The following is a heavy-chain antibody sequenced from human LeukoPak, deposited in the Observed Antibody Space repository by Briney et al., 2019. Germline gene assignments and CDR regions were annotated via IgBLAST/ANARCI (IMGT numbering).Heavy chain of an antibody. CDR3: ARGKDIAAAGVDY. CDR2: MIPNSGNT. D-gene: IGHD6-13*01. Sequence: ASVTVSFTCSVYTFTIYDINWVRQAAGQGGGGMGWMIPNSGNTGYAHKFQCRVTMTRNTSISTAYMELSSLRSEDTAVYYCARGKDIAAAGVDYWGQGTLVTVSS. V-gene: IGHV1-8*01. CDR1: VYTFTIYD. J-gene: IGHJ4*02.